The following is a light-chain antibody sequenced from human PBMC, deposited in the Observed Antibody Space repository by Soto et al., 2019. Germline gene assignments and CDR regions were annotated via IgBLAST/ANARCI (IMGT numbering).Light chain of an antibody. J-gene: IGKJ3*01. CDR1: QSVSSN. CDR3: QQYGSSYT. CDR2: GAS. Sequence: EIVMTQSPATLSVSPGERATLSCRASQSVSSNLAWYQQKPGQAPRLLIHGASTRATGIPDRFSGSGSGTDFTLTISRLEPEDFAVYYCQQYGSSYTFGPGTKVDIK. V-gene: IGKV3-20*01.